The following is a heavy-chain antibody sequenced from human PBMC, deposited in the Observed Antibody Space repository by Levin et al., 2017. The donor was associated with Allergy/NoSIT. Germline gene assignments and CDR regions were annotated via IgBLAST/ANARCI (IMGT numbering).Heavy chain of an antibody. J-gene: IGHJ4*02. CDR2: IYHSGST. CDR1: GGSISSGGYS. V-gene: IGHV4-30-2*01. CDR3: ARDGGYSYGVDY. Sequence: SETLSLTCAVSGGSISSGGYSWSWIRQPPGKGLEWIGYIYHSGSTYYNPSLKSRVTISVDRSKNQFSLKLSSVTAADTAVYYCARDGGYSYGVDYWGQGTLVTVSS. D-gene: IGHD5-18*01.